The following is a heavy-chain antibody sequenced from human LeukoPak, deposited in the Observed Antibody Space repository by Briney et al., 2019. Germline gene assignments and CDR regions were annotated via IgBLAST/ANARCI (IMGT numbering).Heavy chain of an antibody. CDR2: IYTSGST. Sequence: SETLSLTCTVSGGSISSGSYYWSWIRQPAGKGLEWIGRIYTSGSTNYNPSLKSRVTISVDPSKNQFSLKLSSVTAADTAVYYCARRQWFGELWNSGFDYWGQGTLVTVSS. CDR3: ARRQWFGELWNSGFDY. J-gene: IGHJ4*02. V-gene: IGHV4-61*02. CDR1: GGSISSGSYY. D-gene: IGHD3-10*01.